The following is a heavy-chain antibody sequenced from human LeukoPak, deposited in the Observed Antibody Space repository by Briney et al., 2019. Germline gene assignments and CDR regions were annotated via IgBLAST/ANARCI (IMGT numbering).Heavy chain of an antibody. CDR2: IWYDGSNK. J-gene: IGHJ4*02. D-gene: IGHD6-13*01. V-gene: IGHV3-33*01. CDR1: GFTFSSYG. Sequence: GGSLRLSCAASGFTFSSYGMHWVRQAPGKGLEWVAVIWYDGSNKYYADSVKGRFTISRDNSKNTLYLQMNSLRAEDTAVYYCARDLSRWGGAAAGIGPDYWGQGTLVTVSS. CDR3: ARDLSRWGGAAAGIGPDY.